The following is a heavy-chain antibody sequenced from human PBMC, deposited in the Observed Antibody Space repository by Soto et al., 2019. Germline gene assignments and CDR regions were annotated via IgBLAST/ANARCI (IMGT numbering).Heavy chain of an antibody. J-gene: IGHJ6*02. Sequence: GVSLRLSCAASGFTFSSYAMHWVRRAPGKGLEWVAVISYDGSNKYYADSVKGRFTISRDNSKNTLYLQMNSLRAEDTAVYYCERENIRWFGEFRYYYYGLDVWGQGNTVTVPS. CDR1: GFTFSSYA. V-gene: IGHV3-30-3*01. D-gene: IGHD3-10*01. CDR2: ISYDGSNK. CDR3: ERENIRWFGEFRYYYYGLDV.